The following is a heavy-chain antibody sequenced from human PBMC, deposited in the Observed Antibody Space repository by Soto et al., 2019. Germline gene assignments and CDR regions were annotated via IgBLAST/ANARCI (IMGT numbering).Heavy chain of an antibody. CDR1: GFTFSSYT. D-gene: IGHD5-18*01. CDR3: ESVRGYAYGGAFDI. CDR2: ISGSGRTT. J-gene: IGHJ3*02. Sequence: EAQLVESGGALVQPGGSLTLSCAATGFTFSSYTINWVRQAPGKGLEWVSYISGSGRTTYYADSVKGRFTISRDNAKNSVSLQLSSLRDEDAAVYYCESVRGYAYGGAFDIWGQGTMVTVSS. V-gene: IGHV3-48*02.